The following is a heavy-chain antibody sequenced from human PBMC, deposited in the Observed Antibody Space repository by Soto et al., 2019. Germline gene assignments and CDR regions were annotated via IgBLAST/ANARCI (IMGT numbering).Heavy chain of an antibody. CDR3: AGDIRSGSYRFDY. V-gene: IGHV4-4*09. Sequence: QVQLQESGPGLVKPSETLSLTCTVSGDSITNYQWSWIRQSPEKGLEWIGYIFNSGGTVYNPYLRSRVXXSXDXXRNQFSLKLTSVTAADTAIYYCAGDIRSGSYRFDYWGQGTLVTVSS. J-gene: IGHJ4*02. CDR1: GDSITNYQ. CDR2: IFNSGGT. D-gene: IGHD1-26*01.